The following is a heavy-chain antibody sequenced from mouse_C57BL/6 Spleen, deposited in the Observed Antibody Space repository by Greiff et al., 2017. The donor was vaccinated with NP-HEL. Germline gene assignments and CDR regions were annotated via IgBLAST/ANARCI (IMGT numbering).Heavy chain of an antibody. CDR3: ARDFFYAMDY. CDR2: INPGGGNP. J-gene: IGHJ4*01. CDR1: GYTFTDYY. V-gene: IGHV1-76*01. Sequence: QVQLQQSGAELVRPGASVKLSCKASGYTFTDYYINWVKQRPGQGLEWIARINPGGGNPYYNEKFKGKATLTAEKSSSTAYMQLSSLTSEDSAVYFCARDFFYAMDYWGQGTSVTVSS.